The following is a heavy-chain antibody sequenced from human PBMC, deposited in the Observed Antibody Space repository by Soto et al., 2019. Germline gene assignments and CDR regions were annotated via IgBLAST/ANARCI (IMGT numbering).Heavy chain of an antibody. CDR1: GFTFSSYG. V-gene: IGHV3-30*18. Sequence: HPGGSLRLSCAASGFTFSSYGMHWFRQAPGKGLEWVAVISYDGSNKYYADSVKGRFTISRDNSKNTLYLQMNSLRAEDTAVYYCAKGGIQLWDLFDYWGQGTLVTVSS. CDR3: AKGGIQLWDLFDY. CDR2: ISYDGSNK. J-gene: IGHJ4*02. D-gene: IGHD5-18*01.